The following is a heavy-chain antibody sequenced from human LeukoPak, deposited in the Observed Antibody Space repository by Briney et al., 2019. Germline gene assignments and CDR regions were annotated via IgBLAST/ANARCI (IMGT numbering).Heavy chain of an antibody. Sequence: GGSLRLSCAASGFTFSSYGMHWVRQAPGKGLEWVAVISYDGSNKYYADSVKGRFTISRDNSKNTLYLQVNSLRAEDTAVYYCAKDYDFWSGYYPTDAFDIWGQGTMVTVSS. CDR3: AKDYDFWSGYYPTDAFDI. J-gene: IGHJ3*02. V-gene: IGHV3-30*18. CDR2: ISYDGSNK. D-gene: IGHD3-3*01. CDR1: GFTFSSYG.